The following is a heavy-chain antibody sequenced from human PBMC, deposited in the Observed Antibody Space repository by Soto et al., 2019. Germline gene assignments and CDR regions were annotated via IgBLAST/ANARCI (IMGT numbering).Heavy chain of an antibody. J-gene: IGHJ4*02. Sequence: GASVKVSCKASGDTFTTYDINWGRQATGQGLDWMGWINPNSGNIGYAQRFQGRVTMTRDTAIRTAYMEVSSLRSDDTAVYYCARGRASGSYYLLDYWGQGTLVTVS. V-gene: IGHV1-8*01. CDR3: ARGRASGSYYLLDY. CDR2: INPNSGNI. CDR1: GDTFTTYD. D-gene: IGHD3-10*01.